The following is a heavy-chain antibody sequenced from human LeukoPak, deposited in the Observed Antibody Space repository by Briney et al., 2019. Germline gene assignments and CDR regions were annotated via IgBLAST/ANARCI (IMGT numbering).Heavy chain of an antibody. J-gene: IGHJ4*02. CDR2: MNPNSGNT. Sequence: ASVKVSCKASGYTFTSYDINWVRQATGQGLEWMGWMNPNSGNTGYAQKFQSRVTMTRNTSISTAYMELNSLRSEDTAVYYCARGRRVGATISVYWGQGTLVTVSS. D-gene: IGHD1-26*01. V-gene: IGHV1-8*01. CDR1: GYTFTSYD. CDR3: ARGRRVGATISVY.